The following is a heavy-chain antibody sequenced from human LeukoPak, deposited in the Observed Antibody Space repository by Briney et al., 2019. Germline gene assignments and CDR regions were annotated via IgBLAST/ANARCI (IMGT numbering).Heavy chain of an antibody. CDR1: GYTFTGYF. CDR2: INPNSGGT. V-gene: IGHV1-2*02. CDR3: ARDPEWELHYFDY. D-gene: IGHD1-26*01. Sequence: ASVKVSCKASGYTFTGYFIHWVRQAPGQGLEWMGWINPNSGGTNYAQKFQGRVTMTRDTSISTAYMELSRLRSDDTAVYYCARDPEWELHYFDYWGQGTLVTVSS. J-gene: IGHJ4*02.